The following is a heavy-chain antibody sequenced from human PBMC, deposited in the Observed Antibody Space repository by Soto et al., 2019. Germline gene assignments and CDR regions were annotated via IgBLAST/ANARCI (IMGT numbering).Heavy chain of an antibody. V-gene: IGHV1-3*01. CDR3: ARDMRYYGSGSQNWFDP. J-gene: IGHJ5*02. CDR1: GYTFTSYA. Sequence: QVQLVQSGAEVKKPGASVKVSCKASGYTFTSYAMHWVHQAPGQRLEWMGWINAGNGNTKYSQKFQGRVTITRDTSASTAYMELSSLRSEDTAVYYCARDMRYYGSGSQNWFDPWGQGTLVTVSS. CDR2: INAGNGNT. D-gene: IGHD3-10*01.